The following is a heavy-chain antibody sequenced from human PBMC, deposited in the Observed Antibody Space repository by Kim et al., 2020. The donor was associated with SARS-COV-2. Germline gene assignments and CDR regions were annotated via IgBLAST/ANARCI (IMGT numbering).Heavy chain of an antibody. D-gene: IGHD2-15*01. V-gene: IGHV1-8*01. CDR3: ASRSAVAP. Sequence: GNTGYAQKFQGRVTMTRNTAISTAYMELSSLRSEDTAVYYCASRSAVAPWGQGTLVTVSS. CDR2: GNT. J-gene: IGHJ5*02.